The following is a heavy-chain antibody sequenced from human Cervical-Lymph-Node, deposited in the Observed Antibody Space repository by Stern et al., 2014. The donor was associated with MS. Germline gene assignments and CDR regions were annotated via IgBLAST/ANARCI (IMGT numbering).Heavy chain of an antibody. Sequence: VQLVQSGGGVVQPGRSLRLSCAASGFTFSSYGIYWVRQAPGKGLEWVAVTWYDGSNKYYADSVKGRFTISRDDSKNTVYLQMSGLRAEDTAVYYCARSLNWNYPFDYWGQGTLVTVSS. CDR2: TWYDGSNK. V-gene: IGHV3-33*01. CDR1: GFTFSSYG. CDR3: ARSLNWNYPFDY. D-gene: IGHD1-7*01. J-gene: IGHJ4*02.